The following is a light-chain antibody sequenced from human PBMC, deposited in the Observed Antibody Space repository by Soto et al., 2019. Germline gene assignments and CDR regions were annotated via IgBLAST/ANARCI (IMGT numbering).Light chain of an antibody. CDR2: EGS. V-gene: IGLV2-23*01. J-gene: IGLJ1*01. CDR3: CAYAGSRKV. Sequence: QSVRTQPASVSGSPGQSITISCTGTSSDVGSYNLVSWYQQHPGKAPKLMIYEGSKWPSGVSNRFSGSKSGNTASLTISGLQAKDEADYYCCAYAGSRKVFGTGTKVTVL. CDR1: SSDVGSYNL.